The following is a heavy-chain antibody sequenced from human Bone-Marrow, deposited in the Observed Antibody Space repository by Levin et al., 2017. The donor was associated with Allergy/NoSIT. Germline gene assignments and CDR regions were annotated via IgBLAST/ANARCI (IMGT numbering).Heavy chain of an antibody. CDR3: AREGQLEAVTSIIYHYYGMDV. CDR2: IHPNSGNT. J-gene: IGHJ6*02. D-gene: IGHD2-21*02. Sequence: ASVKVSCKASGYSVTSYEVNWVRQAPGQGLEWMGWIHPNSGNTVYAQKFQGRVIMTRDTSINTFYMELTGLRSDDTAVYYCAREGQLEAVTSIIYHYYGMDVWGQGTAVTVSS. CDR1: GYSVTSYE. V-gene: IGHV1-8*01.